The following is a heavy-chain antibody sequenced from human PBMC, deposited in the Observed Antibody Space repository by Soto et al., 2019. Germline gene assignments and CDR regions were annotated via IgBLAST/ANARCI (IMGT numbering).Heavy chain of an antibody. V-gene: IGHV3-30-3*01. CDR1: GFTFSSYA. CDR2: ISYDGSNK. D-gene: IGHD1-26*01. J-gene: IGHJ4*02. CDR3: AREMSGSYYFDY. Sequence: PGVSLRLSCAASGFTFSSYAMHWVRQAPGKGLEWVAVISYDGSNKYYADSVKGRFTISRDNSKNTLYLQMNSLRAEDTAVYYCAREMSGSYYFDYWGQGTLVTVSS.